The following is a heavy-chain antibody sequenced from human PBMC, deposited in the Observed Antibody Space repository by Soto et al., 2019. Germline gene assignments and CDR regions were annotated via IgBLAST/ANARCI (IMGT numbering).Heavy chain of an antibody. J-gene: IGHJ5*02. D-gene: IGHD6-13*01. CDR1: GFSLSASGVG. V-gene: IGHV2-5*02. CDR3: AHRRIAMTQNWFDP. CDR2: IYWDDDK. Sequence: QITLKESGPTLVKPTQPLTLTCTFSGFSLSASGVGVGWIRQPPGKALEWLALIYWDDDKRYSPSLKSRLTITKDTSKKQVVLTMTNMDPADTATYYCAHRRIAMTQNWFDPWGQGTLVTVPS.